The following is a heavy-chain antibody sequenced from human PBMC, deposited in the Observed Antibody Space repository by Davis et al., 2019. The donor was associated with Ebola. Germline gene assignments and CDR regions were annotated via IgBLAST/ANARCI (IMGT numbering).Heavy chain of an antibody. Sequence: GESLKISCKGSGYTFTSYWIAWVRQMPGKGLEWMGIFYPGDSDTRYSPSFQGQVTMSADKSTRTAYLQWSSLKASDTGIYYCARGTSLARNFDYWGQGTLVTVSS. CDR2: FYPGDSDT. CDR1: GYTFTSYW. D-gene: IGHD1-14*01. CDR3: ARGTSLARNFDY. J-gene: IGHJ4*02. V-gene: IGHV5-51*01.